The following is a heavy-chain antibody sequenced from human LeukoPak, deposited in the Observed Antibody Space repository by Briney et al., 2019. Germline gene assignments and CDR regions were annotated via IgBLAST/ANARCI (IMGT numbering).Heavy chain of an antibody. D-gene: IGHD6-25*01. CDR3: ARQQTSAATGGFDF. Sequence: GGSLRLSCAASGFTFNDYYMTWIRQAPGKGLEGVSYISSPGSYTIFADSVKGRFTIYRDNAKNSLYLQMSNLRAEDTALYYCARQQTSAATGGFDFWGQGTLVTVSS. CDR2: ISSPGSYT. J-gene: IGHJ4*02. CDR1: GFTFNDYY. V-gene: IGHV3-11*06.